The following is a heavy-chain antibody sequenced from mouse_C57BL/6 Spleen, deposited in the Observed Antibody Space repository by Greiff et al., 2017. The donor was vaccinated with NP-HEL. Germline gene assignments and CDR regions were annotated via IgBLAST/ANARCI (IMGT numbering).Heavy chain of an antibody. D-gene: IGHD1-1*01. V-gene: IGHV2-5*01. CDR1: GFSLTSYG. Sequence: QVQLKESGPGLVQPSQSLSITCTVSGFSLTSYGVHWVRQSPGKGLEWLGVIWRGGSTDYNAAFMSRLSITKDNSKSQVFFKMNSLQADDTAIYYCAKIYYYGSDAMDYWGQGTSVTVSS. CDR2: IWRGGST. J-gene: IGHJ4*01. CDR3: AKIYYYGSDAMDY.